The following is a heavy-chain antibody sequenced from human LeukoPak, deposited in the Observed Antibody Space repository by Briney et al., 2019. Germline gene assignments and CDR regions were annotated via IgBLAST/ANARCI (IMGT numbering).Heavy chain of an antibody. CDR1: GFTFSSYG. D-gene: IGHD6-13*01. CDR3: AKDPSKQQLVRGWFDP. CDR2: ISYDGSNK. J-gene: IGHJ5*02. V-gene: IGHV3-30*18. Sequence: GGSLRLSCAASGFTFSSYGMHWVRQAPGKGLEWVAVISYDGSNKYYADSVKGRFTISRDNSKNTLYLQMNSLRAEDTAVYYCAKDPSKQQLVRGWFDPWGQGTLVTASS.